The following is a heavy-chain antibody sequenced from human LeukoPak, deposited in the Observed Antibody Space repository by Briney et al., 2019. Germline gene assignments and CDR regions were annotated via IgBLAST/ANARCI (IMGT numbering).Heavy chain of an antibody. J-gene: IGHJ4*02. CDR3: ARVYDFWSGYCTFDY. CDR2: IYYSGST. D-gene: IGHD3-3*01. V-gene: IGHV4-39*07. CDR1: GGSISSSSYY. Sequence: SETLSLTCTVSGGSISSSSYYWGWIRQPPGKGLEWIGSIYYSGSTNYNPSLKSRVTISVDTSKNQFSLKLSSVTAADTAVYYCARVYDFWSGYCTFDYWGQGTLVTVSS.